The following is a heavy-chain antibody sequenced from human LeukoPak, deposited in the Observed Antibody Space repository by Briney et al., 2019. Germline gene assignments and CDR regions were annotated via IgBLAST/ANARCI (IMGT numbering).Heavy chain of an antibody. J-gene: IGHJ5*02. Sequence: ASVKVSCKASGYTFTSYDINWVRQATGQGLEWMGWMNPNSGNTGYAQKFQGRVTMTRNTSISTAYMELSSPRSEDAAVYYCATDELSAAGHNWFDPWAREPWSPSPQ. D-gene: IGHD6-13*01. CDR3: ATDELSAAGHNWFDP. CDR1: GYTFTSYD. CDR2: MNPNSGNT. V-gene: IGHV1-8*01.